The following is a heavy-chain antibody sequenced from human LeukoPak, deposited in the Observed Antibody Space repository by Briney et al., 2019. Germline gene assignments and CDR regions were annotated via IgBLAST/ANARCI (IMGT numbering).Heavy chain of an antibody. CDR1: GYTFTSYG. CDR3: AMSLTYYYDSSGYLDAFDI. Sequence: ASVKVSCKASGYTFTSYGISWVRQAPGQGLEWMGWISAYNGNTNYAQKLQGRVTMTTDTSTSTAYMELRSLRSDDTAVYYCAMSLTYYYDSSGYLDAFDIWGQGTMVTVSS. J-gene: IGHJ3*02. V-gene: IGHV1-18*01. CDR2: ISAYNGNT. D-gene: IGHD3-22*01.